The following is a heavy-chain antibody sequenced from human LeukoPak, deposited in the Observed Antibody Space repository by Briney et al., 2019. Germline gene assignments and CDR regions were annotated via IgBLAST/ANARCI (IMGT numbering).Heavy chain of an antibody. J-gene: IGHJ4*02. V-gene: IGHV1-3*01. CDR2: IFAGNGNT. CDR1: GYTFTSYT. D-gene: IGHD6-6*01. CDR3: ATDLEYSRLNY. Sequence: GASVKVSCKASGYTFTSYTIHWVRQAPGQRLEWMGWIFAGNGNTKYSQNFQGRVTMTEDTSTDTAYMELSSLRSEDTAVYYCATDLEYSRLNYWGQGTLVTVSS.